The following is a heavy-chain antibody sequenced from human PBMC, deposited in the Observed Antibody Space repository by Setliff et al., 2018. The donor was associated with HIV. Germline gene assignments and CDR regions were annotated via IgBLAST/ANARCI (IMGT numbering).Heavy chain of an antibody. CDR2: IIPIFGTA. Sequence: GASVKVSCKTSGYTFSRYGFSWVRQAPGQGLEWMGGIIPIFGTANYAQKFQGRVTITADESTSTAYMELSSLRSEDTAVYYCAREWWELYYMDVWGKGTTVTVSS. V-gene: IGHV1-69*13. CDR1: GYTFSRYG. CDR3: AREWWELYYMDV. D-gene: IGHD2-15*01. J-gene: IGHJ6*03.